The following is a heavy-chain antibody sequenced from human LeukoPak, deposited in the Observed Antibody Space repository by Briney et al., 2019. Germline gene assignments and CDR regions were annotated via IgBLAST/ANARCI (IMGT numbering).Heavy chain of an antibody. J-gene: IGHJ6*02. Sequence: PGGSLRLSCAASGFTFSSYEMNWVRQAPGKGLEGVSYISSSGSTIYYADSVKGRFTISRDNAKNSLYLQMNSLRAEDTAVYYCARDRAYYYGSGSYSYYYYGMDVWGQGTTVTVSS. CDR1: GFTFSSYE. CDR3: ARDRAYYYGSGSYSYYYYGMDV. V-gene: IGHV3-48*03. D-gene: IGHD3-10*01. CDR2: ISSSGSTI.